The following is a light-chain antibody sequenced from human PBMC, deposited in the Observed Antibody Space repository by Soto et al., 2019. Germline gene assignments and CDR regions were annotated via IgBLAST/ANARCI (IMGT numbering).Light chain of an antibody. Sequence: QSALTQPPSASGSPGQSVTISCTGTSSDVGGYKYVSWYQQHPGKAPKLMIFEVNKRPSGVPDRFSGSKSGNTASLTVSGLQAEEEADYYRSSYAGINNLGVFGTGTKHTVL. CDR2: EVN. J-gene: IGLJ1*01. CDR3: SSYAGINNLGV. CDR1: SSDVGGYKY. V-gene: IGLV2-8*01.